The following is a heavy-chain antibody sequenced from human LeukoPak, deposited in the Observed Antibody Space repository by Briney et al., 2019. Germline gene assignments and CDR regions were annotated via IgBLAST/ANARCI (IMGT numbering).Heavy chain of an antibody. CDR2: IYSGGST. Sequence: GGSLRLSCAASGFTVSSNYISWVRQAPGKGLEWVSVIYSGGSTYYADSVKGRFTISRDNSKNTLYLQMNSLRAEDTAVYYCARDSGFQRGLDYWGQGTLVTVSS. D-gene: IGHD5-12*01. CDR1: GFTVSSNY. J-gene: IGHJ4*02. CDR3: ARDSGFQRGLDY. V-gene: IGHV3-53*01.